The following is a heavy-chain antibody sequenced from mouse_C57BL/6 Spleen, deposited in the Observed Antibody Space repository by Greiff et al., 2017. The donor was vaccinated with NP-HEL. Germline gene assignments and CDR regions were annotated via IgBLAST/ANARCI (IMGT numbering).Heavy chain of an antibody. D-gene: IGHD2-4*01. V-gene: IGHV5-9-1*02. J-gene: IGHJ2*01. CDR2: ISSGGDYI. Sequence: EVQLVESGEGLVKPGGSLKLSCAASGFTFSSYAMSWVRQTPEKRLEWVAYISSGGDYIYYADTVKGRFTISRDNARNTLYLQMSSLKSEDTAMYYCTRDEGNYDYDVGNFDYWGQGTTLTVSS. CDR3: TRDEGNYDYDVGNFDY. CDR1: GFTFSSYA.